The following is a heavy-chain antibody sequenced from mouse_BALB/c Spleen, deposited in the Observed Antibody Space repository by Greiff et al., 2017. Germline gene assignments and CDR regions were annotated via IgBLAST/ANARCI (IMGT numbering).Heavy chain of an antibody. CDR3: NDYGYAMDY. V-gene: IGHV14-4*02. D-gene: IGHD2-4*01. CDR1: GFNIKDYY. J-gene: IGHJ4*01. CDR2: IDPENGDT. Sequence: EVQLQESGAELVRSGASVKLSCTASGFNIKDYYMHWVKQRPEQGLEWIGWIDPENGDTEYAPKFQGKATMTADTSSNTAYLQLSSLTSEDTAVYYCNDYGYAMDYWGQGTSVTVSS.